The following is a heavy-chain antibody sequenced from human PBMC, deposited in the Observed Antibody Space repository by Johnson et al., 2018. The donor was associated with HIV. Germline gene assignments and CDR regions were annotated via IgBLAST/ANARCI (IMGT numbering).Heavy chain of an antibody. CDR1: GFTFSSYW. CDR3: ATENYYENAFDI. CDR2: IKQDGSEK. J-gene: IGHJ3*02. D-gene: IGHD3-22*01. Sequence: VQLVESGGGLVQPGGSLRLSCAASGFTFSSYWMTWVRQAPGKGLEWVANIKQDGSEKFYVDSVKGRFTISRDNAKNSLYLQMNSLRAEDPAVYYCATENYYENAFDIWGHGTMVTVSS. V-gene: IGHV3-7*01.